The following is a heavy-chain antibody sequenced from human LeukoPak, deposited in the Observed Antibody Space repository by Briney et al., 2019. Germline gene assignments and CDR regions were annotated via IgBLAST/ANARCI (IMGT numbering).Heavy chain of an antibody. CDR2: IKSDGSET. V-gene: IGHV3-7*01. CDR3: ASGTGWLIKS. D-gene: IGHD6-19*01. J-gene: IGHJ4*02. CDR1: GLTFSKSW. Sequence: GGSLRLSCAASGLTFSKSWMNWVRQAPGKGLEWIAIIKSDGSETIYVDSVRGRFTISRDNAKNSLHLQMSSLKVEDTAVYFCASGTGWLIKSWGQGTQVIVSS.